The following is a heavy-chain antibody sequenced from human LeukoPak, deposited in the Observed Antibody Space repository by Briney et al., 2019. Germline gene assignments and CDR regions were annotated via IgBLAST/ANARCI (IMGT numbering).Heavy chain of an antibody. CDR2: ISWNSGSI. J-gene: IGHJ4*02. CDR1: GFTFDDYA. V-gene: IGHV3-9*01. CDR3: ARDFLHGGV. D-gene: IGHD3-10*01. Sequence: GGSLRLSCAASGFTFDDYAMHWVRQAPGKGLEWVSGISWNSGSIGYADSVKGRFTISRDNAKNSLYLQMNSLRAEDTGVYYCARDFLHGGVWGQGTLVTVSS.